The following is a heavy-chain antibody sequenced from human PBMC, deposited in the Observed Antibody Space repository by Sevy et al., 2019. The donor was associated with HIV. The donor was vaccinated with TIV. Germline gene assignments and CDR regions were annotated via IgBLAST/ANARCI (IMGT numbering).Heavy chain of an antibody. Sequence: GGSLRLSCAASGFTFSDAIMTWGRQAPGKGLEWVSSIRGNGVSTYYADSVKGRFTISRDNSKNTLYLQMNSLRAEDTAIYYCAKDQPTYYDILTGYYADWGQGTLVTVSS. V-gene: IGHV3-23*01. D-gene: IGHD3-9*01. CDR1: GFTFSDAI. CDR2: IRGNGVST. CDR3: AKDQPTYYDILTGYYAD. J-gene: IGHJ4*02.